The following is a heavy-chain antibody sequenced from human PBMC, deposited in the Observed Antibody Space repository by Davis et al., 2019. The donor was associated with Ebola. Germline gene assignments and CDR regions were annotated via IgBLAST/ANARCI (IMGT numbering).Heavy chain of an antibody. Sequence: MPSETLSLTCSVSGDSISNYYWSWIRQSPGKGLEWIGYISYSGSTNYNPSLKGRVTISRDPSKNQVSLSLRSVTAADTAIYYCAREGGTITTTFEYWGQGTLVTVSS. CDR3: AREGGTITTTFEY. CDR2: ISYSGST. V-gene: IGHV4-59*01. D-gene: IGHD1-1*01. CDR1: GDSISNYY. J-gene: IGHJ4*02.